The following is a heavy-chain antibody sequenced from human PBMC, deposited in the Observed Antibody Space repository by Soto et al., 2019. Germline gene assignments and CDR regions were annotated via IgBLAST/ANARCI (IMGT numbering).Heavy chain of an antibody. CDR3: AKDMRGYSYGPTFDY. Sequence: GGSLRLSCAASGFIFSSYGMHWVRQAPGRGLEWVAVISYDGSNKYYADSVKGRFTISRDNSKNTLCLQMNSLRAEDTAVYYCAKDMRGYSYGPTFDYWGQGTLVTVSS. D-gene: IGHD5-18*01. V-gene: IGHV3-30*18. J-gene: IGHJ4*02. CDR2: ISYDGSNK. CDR1: GFIFSSYG.